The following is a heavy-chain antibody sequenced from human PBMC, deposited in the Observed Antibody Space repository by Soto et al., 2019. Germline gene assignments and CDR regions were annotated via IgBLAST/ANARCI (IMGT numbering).Heavy chain of an antibody. CDR1: GLTFTRAW. J-gene: IGHJ4*02. V-gene: IGHV3-15*07. CDR2: IKSKTDGGTV. Sequence: EVQLVESGGGLVRPGESLRLSRAASGLTFTRAWINWGRQAPGKGLEWAGRIKSKTDGGTVDYGAPVKGRFTISRDDSKNTAYLQMNSLRNEDTAVYYCTTAERGRSDSSDYWGQGTLVTVSS. D-gene: IGHD1-26*01. CDR3: TTAERGRSDSSDY.